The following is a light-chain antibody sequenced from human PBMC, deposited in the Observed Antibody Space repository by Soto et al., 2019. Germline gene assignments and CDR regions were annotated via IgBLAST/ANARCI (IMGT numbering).Light chain of an antibody. CDR2: EVS. V-gene: IGLV2-18*02. J-gene: IGLJ1*01. CDR3: RSYTSSSTGV. CDR1: SSDVGSYNR. Sequence: QSVLTQPPSVSGYPGQSVTISCTGTSSDVGSYNRVSWYQQPPRTAPKLMIYEVSNRPSGVPDRFSGSKSGNTASLTISGLQAEHEADYYCRSYTSSSTGVFGTGTKLTVL.